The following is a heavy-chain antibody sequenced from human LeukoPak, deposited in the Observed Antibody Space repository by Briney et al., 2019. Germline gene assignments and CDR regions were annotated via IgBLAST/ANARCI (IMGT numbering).Heavy chain of an antibody. D-gene: IGHD4-17*01. Sequence: PGGSLRLSCAASGFTFSNYWMSWVRQAPGKGLEWVANIKQDGSEKYYVDSAKGRFTISRDNAKNSLYLQMNSLRAEDTAVYYCARYYGDYGSDYWGQGTLVTVSS. CDR1: GFTFSNYW. J-gene: IGHJ4*02. V-gene: IGHV3-7*01. CDR2: IKQDGSEK. CDR3: ARYYGDYGSDY.